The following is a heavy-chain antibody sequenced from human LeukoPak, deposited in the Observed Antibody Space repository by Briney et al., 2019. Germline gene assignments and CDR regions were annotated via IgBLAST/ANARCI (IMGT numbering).Heavy chain of an antibody. J-gene: IGHJ6*03. CDR2: ISSSGSTI. CDR1: GFTVSSNY. CDR3: ARVAAADYMDV. D-gene: IGHD6-13*01. V-gene: IGHV3-48*03. Sequence: PGGSLRLSCAASGFTVSSNYMNWVRQAPGKGLEWVSYISSSGSTIYYADSVKGRFTISRDNAKNSLYLQMNSLRAEDTAVYYCARVAAADYMDVWGKGTTVTISS.